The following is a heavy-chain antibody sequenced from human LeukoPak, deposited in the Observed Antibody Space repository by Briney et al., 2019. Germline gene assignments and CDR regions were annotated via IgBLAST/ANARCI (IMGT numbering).Heavy chain of an antibody. D-gene: IGHD2-15*01. CDR1: GGSISSYY. CDR3: ARNLYCSGGSCYDAFDI. Sequence: SETLSLTCTVSGGSISSYYWSWIRQPPGRGLEWIGHIYYSGSTNYNPSLKSRVTISVDTSKNQFSLKLSSVTAADTAVYSCARNLYCSGGSCYDAFDIWGQGTMVTVSS. CDR2: IYYSGST. V-gene: IGHV4-59*01. J-gene: IGHJ3*02.